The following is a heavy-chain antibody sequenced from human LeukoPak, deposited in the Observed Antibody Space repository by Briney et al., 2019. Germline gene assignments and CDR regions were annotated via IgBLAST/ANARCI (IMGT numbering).Heavy chain of an antibody. V-gene: IGHV7-4-1*02. CDR3: ARGHFTDGDYKYGMDV. J-gene: IGHJ6*02. CDR1: GGTFSSYA. D-gene: IGHD4-17*01. Sequence: GASVKVSCKASGGTFSSYAISWVRQAPGQGLEWMGWINTNTGNPTYAQGFTGRFVFSLDTSVSTAYLQISSLKAEDTAVYYCARGHFTDGDYKYGMDVWGQGTTVTVSS. CDR2: INTNTGNP.